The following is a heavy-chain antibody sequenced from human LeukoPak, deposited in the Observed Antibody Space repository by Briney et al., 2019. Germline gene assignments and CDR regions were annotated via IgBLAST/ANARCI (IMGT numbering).Heavy chain of an antibody. CDR2: IYPGDSGT. J-gene: IGHJ4*02. D-gene: IGHD6-13*01. Sequence: KTGESLKISYKGSGYSFTDYWIGWVRQMPGKGLEWMGIIYPGDSGTRYSPSFQGQVTISADKSISTAYLQWSSLKASDTAMYYCARRGRLGSSWYFDYWGQGTLVTVSS. CDR3: ARRGRLGSSWYFDY. V-gene: IGHV5-51*01. CDR1: GYSFTDYW.